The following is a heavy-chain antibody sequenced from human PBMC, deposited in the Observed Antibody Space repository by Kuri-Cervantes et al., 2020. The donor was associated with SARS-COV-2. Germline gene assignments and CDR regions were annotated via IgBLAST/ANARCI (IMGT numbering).Heavy chain of an antibody. CDR2: ISAYNGNT. Sequence: ASVKVSCKASGYTFTSYGISRVRQAPGQGLEWMGWISAYNGNTNYAQKLQGRVTMTTDTSTSTAYMELRSLRSDNTAVYYCARGWSGYSLYYFDYWGQGTLVTVSS. D-gene: IGHD3-3*01. CDR3: ARGWSGYSLYYFDY. J-gene: IGHJ4*02. V-gene: IGHV1-18*01. CDR1: GYTFTSYG.